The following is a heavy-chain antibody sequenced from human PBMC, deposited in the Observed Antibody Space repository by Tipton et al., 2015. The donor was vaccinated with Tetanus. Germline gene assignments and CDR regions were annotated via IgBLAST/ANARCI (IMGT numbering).Heavy chain of an antibody. J-gene: IGHJ4*02. CDR2: TYYRSRWHN. D-gene: IGHD3-10*01. CDR3: ARDPLGDETIFDY. Sequence: VKPSQTLSLTCAISGDSVSSNSAAWNWIRQSPSRGLEWLARTYYRSRWHNDYALSVKSRITISPDTSKNQFSLQLNSVTPDDTAVYYCARDPLGDETIFDYWGQGTLVTVSS. CDR1: GDSVSSNSAA. V-gene: IGHV6-1*01.